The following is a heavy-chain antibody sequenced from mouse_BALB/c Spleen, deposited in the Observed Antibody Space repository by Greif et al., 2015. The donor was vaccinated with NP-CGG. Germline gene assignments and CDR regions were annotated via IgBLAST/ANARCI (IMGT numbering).Heavy chain of an antibody. V-gene: IGHV5-12-2*01. Sequence: EVMLVESGGGLVQPGGSLKLSCAASGFTFSSYTMSWVRQTPEKRLEWVAYISNGGGSTYYPDTVKGRFTISRDNAQNTLYLQMSSLKSEDTAMYYCARHQYGKPSYAMDYWGQGTSVTVSS. J-gene: IGHJ4*01. CDR3: ARHQYGKPSYAMDY. D-gene: IGHD2-10*02. CDR2: ISNGGGST. CDR1: GFTFSSYT.